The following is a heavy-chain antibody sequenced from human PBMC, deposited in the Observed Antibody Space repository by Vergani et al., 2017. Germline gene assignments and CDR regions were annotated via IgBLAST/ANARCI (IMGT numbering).Heavy chain of an antibody. V-gene: IGHV6-1*01. CDR2: TYYRSKWYN. CDR1: GDSVSSNSAA. D-gene: IGHD6-13*01. Sequence: QVQLQQSGPGLVKPSQTLSLTCAISGDSVSSNSAAWNWIRQSPSRGLEWLGRTYYRSKWYNDYAVSVKSRITINPDTSKNQFSLQLNSVTPEDTAVYYCARVMGERGRSSSWYPAEYFQHWGQGTLVTVSS. CDR3: ARVMGERGRSSSWYPAEYFQH. J-gene: IGHJ1*01.